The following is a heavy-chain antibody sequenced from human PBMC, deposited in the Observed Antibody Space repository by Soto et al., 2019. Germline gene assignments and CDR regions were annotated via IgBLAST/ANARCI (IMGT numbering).Heavy chain of an antibody. CDR3: ARNVVVVAANPNYYYGMDV. V-gene: IGHV4-34*01. CDR1: GGSVSGYY. J-gene: IGHJ6*02. D-gene: IGHD2-15*01. CDR2: INHSGST. Sequence: XGTLELTFAVYGGSVSGYYGSWIRQPPGKGLEWIGEINHSGSTNYNPSLKSRVTISVDTSKNQFSLKLSSVTAADTAVYYCARNVVVVAANPNYYYGMDVWGQGTTVTVSS.